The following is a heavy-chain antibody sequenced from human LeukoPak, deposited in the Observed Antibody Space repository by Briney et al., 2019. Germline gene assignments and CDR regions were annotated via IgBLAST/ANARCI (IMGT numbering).Heavy chain of an antibody. CDR2: ISGSGGST. Sequence: PGGSLRLSCAASGFTFSSYGMSWVRQAPGKGLEWVSAISGSGGSTYYADSVKGRFTISRDNSKNTLYLQMNSLRAEDTAVYYCAKDEAGVYYYMDVWGKGTTVTISS. D-gene: IGHD3-10*01. J-gene: IGHJ6*03. CDR3: AKDEAGVYYYMDV. CDR1: GFTFSSYG. V-gene: IGHV3-23*01.